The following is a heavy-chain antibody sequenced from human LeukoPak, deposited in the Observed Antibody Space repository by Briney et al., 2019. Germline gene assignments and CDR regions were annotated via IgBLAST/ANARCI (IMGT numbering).Heavy chain of an antibody. D-gene: IGHD1-14*01. CDR3: AKDSRRSYYYYYYMDV. Sequence: GGSLRLSCAASGFTFSSYAMSWVRQAPGKGLEWVSAISGSGGSTYYADSVKGRFTISRDNSKNTLYLQMNSLRAEDTAVYYYAKDSRRSYYYYYYMDVWGKGTTVTVSS. CDR2: ISGSGGST. V-gene: IGHV3-23*01. CDR1: GFTFSSYA. J-gene: IGHJ6*03.